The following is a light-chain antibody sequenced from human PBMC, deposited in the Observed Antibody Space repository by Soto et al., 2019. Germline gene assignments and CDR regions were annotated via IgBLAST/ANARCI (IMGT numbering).Light chain of an antibody. J-gene: IGKJ5*01. CDR1: QSVSSN. V-gene: IGKV3-15*01. CDR3: QQYNNWPPIT. CDR2: GAS. Sequence: EIVMTQAPATRSVSPGEGATLSCRASQSVSSNLAWYQQKPDQAPRLLIYGASTRATGIPARFSGSGSGTEFTLTISSLQSEDFAVYYCQQYNNWPPITFGQGTRLEIK.